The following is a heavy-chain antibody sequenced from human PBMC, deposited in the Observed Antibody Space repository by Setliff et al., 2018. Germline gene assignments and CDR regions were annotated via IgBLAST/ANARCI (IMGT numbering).Heavy chain of an antibody. V-gene: IGHV4-38-2*01. D-gene: IGHD3-22*01. CDR2: IYHSGST. J-gene: IGHJ4*01. CDR3: ARRGLGSYYDGSDFLSFDY. Sequence: SETLSLTCGVSGLSIYSGYYWGWIRQPPGKGLEWIGSIYHSGSTRFNPSLKSRVTISVDTSKNQFSLKLNSVTAADTAVYYCARRGLGSYYDGSDFLSFDYWG. CDR1: GLSIYSGYY.